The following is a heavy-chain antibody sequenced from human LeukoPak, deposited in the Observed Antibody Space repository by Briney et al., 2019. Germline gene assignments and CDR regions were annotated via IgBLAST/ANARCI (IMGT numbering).Heavy chain of an antibody. CDR3: ARSVNGSGSNFDY. V-gene: IGHV4-34*01. CDR2: INHTGST. J-gene: IGHJ4*02. D-gene: IGHD3-10*01. CDR1: GPSFSGYY. Sequence: SQTLSLTCAVYGPSFSGYYCSWIRQPPGKGLEWIGEINHTGSTNYNPSLKSRVTISVATSKNQFSLKLSSVTAADTAVYYCARSVNGSGSNFDYWGQGTLVTVSS.